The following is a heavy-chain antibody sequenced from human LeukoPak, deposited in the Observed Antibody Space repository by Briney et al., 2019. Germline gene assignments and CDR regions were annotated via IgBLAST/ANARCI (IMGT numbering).Heavy chain of an antibody. CDR1: GFTFSDYA. V-gene: IGHV3-23*01. CDR3: ARSVPDYTRFDY. J-gene: IGHJ4*02. CDR2: FKTNSGQV. D-gene: IGHD4-11*01. Sequence: PGGSLRLSCVASGFTFSDYAMNWVRKAPGKGLEWVSTFKTNSGQVYYAESVRGRFTISRDNSKNTVYLQMSSLRAEDTALYYCARSVPDYTRFDYWGQGALVTVSP.